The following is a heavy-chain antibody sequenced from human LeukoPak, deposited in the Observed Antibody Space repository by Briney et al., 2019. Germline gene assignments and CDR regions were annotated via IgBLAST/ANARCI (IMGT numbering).Heavy chain of an antibody. D-gene: IGHD6-13*01. CDR2: IYSGGST. CDR1: GFTVSSNY. V-gene: IGHV3-53*01. CDR3: ARLYSRWLYYYYYMDV. Sequence: GGSLRLSCAASGFTVSSNYMSWVRQAPGKGLEWVSVIYSGGSTYYADSVKGRFTISRDNSKNTLYLQMNSLRAEDTAVYYCARLYSRWLYYYYYMDVWGKGTTVTISS. J-gene: IGHJ6*03.